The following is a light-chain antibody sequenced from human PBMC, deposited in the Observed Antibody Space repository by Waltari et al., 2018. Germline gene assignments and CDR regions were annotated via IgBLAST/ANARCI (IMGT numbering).Light chain of an antibody. CDR1: QSISSY. CDR2: AAS. Sequence: DIQMTQSPSCLSASVGHRFTITCRASQSISSYLNWYQQKPGKAPKLLIYAASSLQSGVPSRFSGSGSGTDFTLTISSLQPEDFATYYCQQSYSTPFTFGPGTKVDIK. J-gene: IGKJ3*01. CDR3: QQSYSTPFT. V-gene: IGKV1-39*01.